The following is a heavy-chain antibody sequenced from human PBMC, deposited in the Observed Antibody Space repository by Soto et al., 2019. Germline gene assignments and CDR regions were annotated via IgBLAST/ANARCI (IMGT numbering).Heavy chain of an antibody. CDR2: IYYSGST. CDR3: ARVVTTRYYYGMDV. J-gene: IGHJ6*02. CDR1: GGSISSGGYY. Sequence: PSETLSLTCTVSGGSISSGGYYWSWIRQHPGKGLEWIGYIYYSGSTYYNPSLKSRATISVDTSKNQFSLKLSSVTAADTAVYYCARVVTTRYYYGMDVWGQGTTVTVSS. D-gene: IGHD4-17*01. V-gene: IGHV4-31*03.